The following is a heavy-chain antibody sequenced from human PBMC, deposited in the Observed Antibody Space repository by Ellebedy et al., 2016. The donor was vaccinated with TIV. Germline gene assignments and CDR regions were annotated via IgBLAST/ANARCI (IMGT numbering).Heavy chain of an antibody. J-gene: IGHJ4*02. D-gene: IGHD1-26*01. V-gene: IGHV3-23*01. CDR3: AKSGAVGATFHFDY. CDR1: GFTFSNYD. Sequence: GGSLRLSCATSGFTFSNYDMNWVRQAPGKGLEWVSAIRGSGGNTYYADSVKGRFTVSRDNSKNTLFLQMSSLTAEDTALYYCAKSGAVGATFHFDYWGQGTLVTVSS. CDR2: IRGSGGNT.